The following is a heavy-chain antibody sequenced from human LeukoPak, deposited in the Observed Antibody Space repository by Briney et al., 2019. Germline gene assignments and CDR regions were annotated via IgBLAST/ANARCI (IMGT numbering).Heavy chain of an antibody. CDR2: ISGSGGST. Sequence: GGSLRLSCAASGFTFSSYAMSWVRQAPGKGLEWVSAISGSGGSTYYADSVKGRFTISRDNSKNTLYLQMNSLRAEDTAVYYCAKVPGYCSSTSCSGYMDVWGKGTTVTVSS. D-gene: IGHD2-2*01. CDR1: GFTFSSYA. CDR3: AKVPGYCSSTSCSGYMDV. V-gene: IGHV3-23*01. J-gene: IGHJ6*03.